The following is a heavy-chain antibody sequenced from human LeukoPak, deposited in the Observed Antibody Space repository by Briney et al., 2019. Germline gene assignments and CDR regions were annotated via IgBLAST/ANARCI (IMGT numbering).Heavy chain of an antibody. J-gene: IGHJ6*02. CDR3: ARDLSYDFWRGYYHYYYGMDV. CDR1: GYTFTGYY. V-gene: IGHV1-2*02. CDR2: INPNSGGT. D-gene: IGHD3-3*01. Sequence: ASVKVSCKASGYTFTGYYMHWVRQAPGQGLEWMGWINPNSGGTNYAQKFQGRVTMTRDTSISTAYMELSRLRSDDTAVYYCARDLSYDFWRGYYHYYYGMDVWGQGTTVTVSS.